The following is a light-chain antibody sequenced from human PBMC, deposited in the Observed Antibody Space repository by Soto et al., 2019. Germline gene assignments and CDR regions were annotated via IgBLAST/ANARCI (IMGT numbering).Light chain of an antibody. CDR1: SSDVCGYNY. CDR3: SSDTSDTTPYV. Sequence: QSVLTQPASVSGSPGQSITISCTGASSDVCGYNYVSWYQLHPGKAPKLMIYEVSNRASGVSNRFSGSKSGNTASLTISGLQAEGEADYLCSSDTSDTTPYVFGGGTKVTVL. V-gene: IGLV2-14*01. J-gene: IGLJ1*01. CDR2: EVS.